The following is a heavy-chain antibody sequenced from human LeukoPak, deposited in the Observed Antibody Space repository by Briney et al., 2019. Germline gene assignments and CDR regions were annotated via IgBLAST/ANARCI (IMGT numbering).Heavy chain of an antibody. V-gene: IGHV4-59*01. D-gene: IGHD5-12*01. Sequence: SETLSLTCNVSGGSISNYYWSWIRQPPGKGLEWIGYISYSGSTKYNPSLKSRVTISVDTSKNQFSLKLSSVTAADTAVYYCARVQRGYSGYDLFDYWGQGTLVTVSS. CDR3: ARVQRGYSGYDLFDY. J-gene: IGHJ4*02. CDR1: GGSISNYY. CDR2: ISYSGST.